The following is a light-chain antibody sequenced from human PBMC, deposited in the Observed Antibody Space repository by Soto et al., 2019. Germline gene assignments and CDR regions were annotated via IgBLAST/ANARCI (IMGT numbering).Light chain of an antibody. CDR1: QSLLHSNGYTY. J-gene: IGKJ2*01. CDR3: MQALQTPRT. CDR2: LGS. V-gene: IGKV2-28*01. Sequence: DIVMTQSPLSLPVTPGEPASISCRSSQSLLHSNGYTYLDWYLQKPGQSPQLLIYLGSNRASGVPDRFSGSGSGTDFTLKIRRVEAEDVGVYYCMQALQTPRTFGQGTRLEIK.